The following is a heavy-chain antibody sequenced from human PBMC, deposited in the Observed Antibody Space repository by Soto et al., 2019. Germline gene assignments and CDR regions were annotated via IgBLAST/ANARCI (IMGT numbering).Heavy chain of an antibody. CDR3: VRYSHGDY. D-gene: IGHD1-26*01. V-gene: IGHV3-74*01. J-gene: IGHJ4*02. CDR2: IDHDGPT. CDR1: GFTFSNYW. Sequence: EVQLVESGGGLVQPGGSLRLSCAGSGFTFSNYWMHWVRQAPGKGLEWVSRIDHDGPTDYADSVRGRFTISRDNAENTLYLQMNSLRPVDTAVYYCVRYSHGDYWGQGTLVTVSS.